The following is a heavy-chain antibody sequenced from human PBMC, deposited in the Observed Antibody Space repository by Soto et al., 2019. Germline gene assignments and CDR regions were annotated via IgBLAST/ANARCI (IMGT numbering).Heavy chain of an antibody. D-gene: IGHD5-12*01. CDR3: TTVATIPRTYYYYYYGMDV. J-gene: IGHJ6*02. V-gene: IGHV3-15*01. CDR2: IKSKTDGGTT. Sequence: PGGSLRLSCAASGFTFSNAWMSWVRQAPGKGLEWVGRIKSKTDGGTTDYAAPVKGRFTISRDDSKNTLYLQMNSLKTEDTAVYYCTTVATIPRTYYYYYYGMDVWGQGTTVTSP. CDR1: GFTFSNAW.